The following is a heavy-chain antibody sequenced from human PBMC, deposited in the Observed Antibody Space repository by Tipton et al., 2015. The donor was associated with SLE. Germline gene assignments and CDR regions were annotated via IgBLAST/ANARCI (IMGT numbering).Heavy chain of an antibody. Sequence: TLSLTCTVSGDSINDYYCTWIRQSPGKGLEWIAYMYYGGSSDYNPSLKSRVTISVDTSKNQFSLKLSSVTATDTAVYFCARVGYCSSPTCYSDSFDIWGQGTMVTVSS. V-gene: IGHV4-59*01. CDR2: MYYGGSS. D-gene: IGHD2-2*01. CDR1: GDSINDYY. CDR3: ARVGYCSSPTCYSDSFDI. J-gene: IGHJ3*02.